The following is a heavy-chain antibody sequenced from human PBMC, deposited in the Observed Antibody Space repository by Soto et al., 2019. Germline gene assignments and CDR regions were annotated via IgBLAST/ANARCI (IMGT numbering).Heavy chain of an antibody. CDR3: ARDRVYVWGSYRGGFDP. V-gene: IGHV1-69*12. CDR2: IIPIFGTA. CDR1: GGTFSSYA. Sequence: QVQLVQSGAEVKKPGSSVKVSCKASGGTFSSYAISWVRQAPGQGLEWMGGIIPIFGTANYAQKFQGRVTITADEAPSTADMELSSLRSEDTAVYYCARDRVYVWGSYRGGFDPWGQGTLVTVSS. J-gene: IGHJ5*02. D-gene: IGHD3-16*02.